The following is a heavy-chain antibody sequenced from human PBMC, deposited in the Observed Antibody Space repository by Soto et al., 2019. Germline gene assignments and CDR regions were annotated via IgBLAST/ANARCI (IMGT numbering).Heavy chain of an antibody. Sequence: QVQLVQSGAEVKKPGSSVKVSCKASGGTFSSYAISWVRQAPGQGLEWMGGIIPIFGTANYAQKFQGRVKITADDSTGTAYMELSSLGSDDTAVYYCARDRVSRGWFDPWGQGTLVTVSS. D-gene: IGHD3-10*01. CDR1: GGTFSSYA. J-gene: IGHJ5*02. CDR3: ARDRVSRGWFDP. CDR2: IIPIFGTA. V-gene: IGHV1-69*01.